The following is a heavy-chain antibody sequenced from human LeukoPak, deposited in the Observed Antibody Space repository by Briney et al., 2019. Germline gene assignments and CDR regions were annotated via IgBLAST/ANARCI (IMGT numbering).Heavy chain of an antibody. Sequence: DSVKVSSIVYAYTFTSYYMHCVRQAPGQVLEWIGWTNPNSAGTNYAQKIQGRVSMARGTSVRPAYMEVSRLRTDDPAVNVRARGQFFYWLLPFDYWGQGTLVTVSS. CDR2: TNPNSAGT. V-gene: IGHV1-2*02. D-gene: IGHD3/OR15-3a*01. J-gene: IGHJ4*02. CDR1: AYTFTSYY. CDR3: ARGQFFYWLLPFDY.